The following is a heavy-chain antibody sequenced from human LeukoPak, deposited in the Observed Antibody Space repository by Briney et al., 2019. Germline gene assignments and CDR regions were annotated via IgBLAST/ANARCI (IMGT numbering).Heavy chain of an antibody. CDR2: ISSSSYI. Sequence: GGSLRLSCAASGFTFSSYSMNWVRQAPGKGLEWVSSISSSSYIYYADSVKGRFTISRDNAKNSLYLQMNSLRAEDTAVYYCARVRPGGYNWNGEGLGGLDYWGQGTLVTVSS. CDR1: GFTFSSYS. J-gene: IGHJ4*02. V-gene: IGHV3-21*01. CDR3: ARVRPGGYNWNGEGLGGLDY. D-gene: IGHD1-1*01.